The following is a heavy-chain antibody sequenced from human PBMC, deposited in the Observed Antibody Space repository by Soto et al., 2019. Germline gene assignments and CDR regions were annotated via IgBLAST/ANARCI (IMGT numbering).Heavy chain of an antibody. Sequence: GGSLRLSCAASGFTFTNYAMSWVRQAPGKGLEWVSAISGSGGNTHYADSVKGRFTISRDNSKNTVYLQMNSLRAEDTAVYYCAKDASMIVVGNWFDPWGQGHLVTVSS. CDR1: GFTFTNYA. D-gene: IGHD3-22*01. V-gene: IGHV3-23*01. CDR3: AKDASMIVVGNWFDP. CDR2: ISGSGGNT. J-gene: IGHJ5*02.